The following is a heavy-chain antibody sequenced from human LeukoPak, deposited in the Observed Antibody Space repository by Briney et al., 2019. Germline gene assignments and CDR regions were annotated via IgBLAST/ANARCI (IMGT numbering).Heavy chain of an antibody. Sequence: GGSLRLSCAASGFTFSSYTMSWVRQAPGKGLEWVAVISYDGSNKYYADSVKGRFTISRDNSKNTLYLQMNSLRAEDTAVYYCARDKYSSGWLDYWGQGTLVTVSS. CDR1: GFTFSSYT. CDR2: ISYDGSNK. D-gene: IGHD6-19*01. V-gene: IGHV3-30-3*01. J-gene: IGHJ4*02. CDR3: ARDKYSSGWLDY.